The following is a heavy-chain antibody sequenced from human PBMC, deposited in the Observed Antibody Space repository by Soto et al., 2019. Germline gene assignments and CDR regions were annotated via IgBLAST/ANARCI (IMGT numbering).Heavy chain of an antibody. CDR2: IDPSDSDT. Sequence: PGESLKISCKGSGYSFSSYWINWVRQMPGKGLEWMGKIDPSDSDTNYSPSFQGHVTISADRSTNTAFLQWSSLKASDTAIYYCARQGVDGPDYWGQGTLVTVSS. J-gene: IGHJ4*02. CDR1: GYSFSSYW. V-gene: IGHV5-10-1*01. D-gene: IGHD3-16*01. CDR3: ARQGVDGPDY.